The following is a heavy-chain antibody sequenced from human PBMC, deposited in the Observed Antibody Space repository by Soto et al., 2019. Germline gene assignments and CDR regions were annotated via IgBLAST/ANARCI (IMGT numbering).Heavy chain of an antibody. Sequence: SETLSLTCTVSGDSISSATHYWHWIRHHPGNGVEWIAYVSSIGNSYYSPSLKSRVFMSVYTSNNLFPLKLSSVTAADTAIYYCVGRLTFIYNYFDSWGQGTKVT. CDR2: VSSIGNS. D-gene: IGHD2-8*01. V-gene: IGHV4-31*03. J-gene: IGHJ4*02. CDR3: VGRLTFIYNYFDS. CDR1: GDSISSATHY.